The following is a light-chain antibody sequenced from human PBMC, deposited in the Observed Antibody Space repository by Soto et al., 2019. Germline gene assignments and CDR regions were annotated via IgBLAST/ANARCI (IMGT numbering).Light chain of an antibody. J-gene: IGKJ1*01. CDR3: QQRAGWPRT. CDR2: DTF. Sequence: EIVLTRSPATLSLSPGERATLSCRASQSVSNYLTWYQQKPGQAPRLLVYDTFNRANGVPARFTGSGSDTDFTLTISSLEPEDFAVYYCQQRAGWPRTFGQGTKVDIK. CDR1: QSVSNY. V-gene: IGKV3-11*01.